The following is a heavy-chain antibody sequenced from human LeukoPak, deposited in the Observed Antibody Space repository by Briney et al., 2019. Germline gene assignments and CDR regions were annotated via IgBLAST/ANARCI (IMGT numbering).Heavy chain of an antibody. Sequence: GGSLRLSCAASGFTFSSHSMNWVRQAPGKGLEWVSYISSSSSTMYYADSVKGRFTISRDDAKNSLYLQMNSLRAEDTAVYYCARGAYYYEDWGQGTLVTVSS. V-gene: IGHV3-48*01. D-gene: IGHD3-22*01. J-gene: IGHJ4*02. CDR1: GFTFSSHS. CDR2: ISSSSSTM. CDR3: ARGAYYYED.